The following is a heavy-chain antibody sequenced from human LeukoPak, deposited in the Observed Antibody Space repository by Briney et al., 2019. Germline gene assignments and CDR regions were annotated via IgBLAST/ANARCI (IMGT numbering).Heavy chain of an antibody. Sequence: PSQTLSLTCTVSGGSISSGSYYWSRIRQPAGKGLEWIGRIYTSGSTNYNPSLKSRVTISVDTSKNQFSLKLSSVTAADTAVYYCAREASFGVGDWGQGTLVTVSS. D-gene: IGHD3-3*01. CDR1: GGSISSGSYY. V-gene: IGHV4-61*02. CDR2: IYTSGST. J-gene: IGHJ4*02. CDR3: AREASFGVGD.